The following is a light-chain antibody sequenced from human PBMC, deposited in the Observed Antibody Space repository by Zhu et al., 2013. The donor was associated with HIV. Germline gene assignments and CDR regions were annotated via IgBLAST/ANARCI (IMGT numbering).Light chain of an antibody. CDR2: WAS. J-gene: IGKJ4*01. Sequence: DIVMTQSPDSLAVSLGERATINCKSSQSVLYSSNNKNYLAWYQQNPGQPPKLLIYWASTRESGVPDRFSGSGSGTDFTLTISSLQAEDVAIYYCHQYYTTPPTFGGGT. V-gene: IGKV4-1*01. CDR3: HQYYTTPPT. CDR1: QSVLYSSNNKNY.